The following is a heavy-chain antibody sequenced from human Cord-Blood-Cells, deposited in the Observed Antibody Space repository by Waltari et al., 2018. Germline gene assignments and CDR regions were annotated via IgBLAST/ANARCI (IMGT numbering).Heavy chain of an antibody. CDR3: TRDYYGSGSYFDY. D-gene: IGHD3-10*01. Sequence: QVQLVESGGGVVQPGRSLRLSCAASGFTFSSYAMHWVRQAPGKGLEWVAVISYDGSNKYYADSVKGRVTISRDNSKNTLYLQMNSLRAEDTAVYYCTRDYYGSGSYFDYWGQGTLVTVSS. J-gene: IGHJ4*02. CDR2: ISYDGSNK. CDR1: GFTFSSYA. V-gene: IGHV3-30*04.